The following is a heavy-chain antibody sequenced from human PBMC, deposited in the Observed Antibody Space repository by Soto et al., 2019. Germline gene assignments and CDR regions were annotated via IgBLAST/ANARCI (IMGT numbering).Heavy chain of an antibody. CDR3: ARAARGVRYYYYYGMDV. CDR1: GCTFSRYG. D-gene: IGHD3-10*01. J-gene: IGHJ6*02. Sequence: GGSRRLSCAASGCTFSRYGMHGGRQAPGKGLEWVAVIWYDGSNKYYADSVKGRFTVSRDNSKNTLYLQMNSLRAEDTAVYYCARAARGVRYYYYYGMDVWGQGTTVTVSS. CDR2: IWYDGSNK. V-gene: IGHV3-33*01.